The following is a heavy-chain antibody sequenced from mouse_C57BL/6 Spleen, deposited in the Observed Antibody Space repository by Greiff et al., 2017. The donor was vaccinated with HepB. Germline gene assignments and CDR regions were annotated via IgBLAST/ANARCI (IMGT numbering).Heavy chain of an antibody. CDR1: GFTFSDYG. D-gene: IGHD2-12*01. Sequence: EVKLVESGGGLVKPGGSLKLSCAASGFTFSDYGMHWVRQAPEKGLEWVAYISSGSSTIYYADTVKGRFTISRDNAKNTLFLQMTSLRSEDTAMYYCARTYDVGDWAMDYWGQGTSVTVSS. J-gene: IGHJ4*01. CDR2: ISSGSSTI. CDR3: ARTYDVGDWAMDY. V-gene: IGHV5-17*01.